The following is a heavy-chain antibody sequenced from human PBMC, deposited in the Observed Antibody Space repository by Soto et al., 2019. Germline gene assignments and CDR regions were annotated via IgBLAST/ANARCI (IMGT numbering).Heavy chain of an antibody. D-gene: IGHD2-15*01. Sequence: EVHLVESGGGLVQPGGSLRVSCAASGFTFSNYAMNWVRQAPGKGLEWVSYISIGSGSIFYADTVKGRFTISRDDAKHSLYLQMNTLRDEDTAVYYCVRDVRWAFDFWGQGTMVTVSS. V-gene: IGHV3-48*02. J-gene: IGHJ3*01. CDR1: GFTFSNYA. CDR2: ISIGSGSI. CDR3: VRDVRWAFDF.